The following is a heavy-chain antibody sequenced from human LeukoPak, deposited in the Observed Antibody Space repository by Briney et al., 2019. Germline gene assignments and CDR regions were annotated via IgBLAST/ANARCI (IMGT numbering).Heavy chain of an antibody. J-gene: IGHJ4*02. CDR3: ARGNTAMVAEMIDY. D-gene: IGHD5-18*01. V-gene: IGHV6-1*01. Sequence: SQTLSLTCAISGDSVSSNSAAWNWIRQSPSRGLEWLGRTYYRSNWYTDYVVSVKSRITINPDTSKNQFSLQLNSVTPEDTAVYYCARGNTAMVAEMIDYWGQGTLVTVSS. CDR1: GDSVSSNSAA. CDR2: TYYRSNWYT.